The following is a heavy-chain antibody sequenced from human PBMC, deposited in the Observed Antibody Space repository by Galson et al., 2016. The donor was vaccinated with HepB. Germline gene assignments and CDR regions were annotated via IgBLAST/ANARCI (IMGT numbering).Heavy chain of an antibody. CDR2: IFYTGTS. J-gene: IGHJ4*02. D-gene: IGHD3-16*01. CDR1: GGSISNADVH. Sequence: TLSLTCSVSGGSISNADVHWSWIRQHPERGLEWIGHIFYTGTSYYNPSLRSRVVLSVDTSRGQFSLIVRSVAAADTALYYCARDTSLGGLDSWGRGTLVTVSS. V-gene: IGHV4-31*03. CDR3: ARDTSLGGLDS.